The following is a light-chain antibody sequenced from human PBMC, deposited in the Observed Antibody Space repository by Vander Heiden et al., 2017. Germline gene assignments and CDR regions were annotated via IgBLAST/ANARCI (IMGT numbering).Light chain of an antibody. CDR1: NSKVGPHEY. J-gene: IGLJ2*01. CDR3: SSYTGGSSPDVL. V-gene: IGLV2-14*03. CDR2: NVS. Sequence: QSALTQPASVSGSPGPSITITIPGTNSKVGPHEYVSSYQHHPGKAPKLIVYNVSHRPSGVSNHFSGSKSGNTASLTISGLQADAESDYFCSSYTGGSSPDVLFGGGTKLTVL.